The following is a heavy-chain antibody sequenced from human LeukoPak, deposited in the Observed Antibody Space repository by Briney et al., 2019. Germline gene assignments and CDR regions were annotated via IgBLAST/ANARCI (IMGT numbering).Heavy chain of an antibody. V-gene: IGHV4-39*01. Sequence: SETLPLTCAVSGGSISRSFYYWGWIRQPPEKGLEWIGSIYYSGSTYHNPSLKSRVTMSIDTSKNQLSLKLSSVTAADTALYYCASWDYYYMDVWGTGTTVTVSS. CDR3: ASWDYYYMDV. J-gene: IGHJ6*03. CDR2: IYYSGST. CDR1: GGSISRSFYY.